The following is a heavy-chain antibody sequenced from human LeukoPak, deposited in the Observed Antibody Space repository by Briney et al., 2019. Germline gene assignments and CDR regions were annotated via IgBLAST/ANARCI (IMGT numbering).Heavy chain of an antibody. CDR3: ARDRRGFDY. CDR1: GGTFSSYA. J-gene: IGHJ4*02. CDR2: IIPIFGTA. V-gene: IGHV1-69*05. D-gene: IGHD3-10*01. Sequence: GASVKVSCKASGGTFSSYAISWVRQAPGQGLEWMGGIIPIFGTANYAQKFQGRVTMTMDMSTSTVYMELSSLRPEDTAVYYCARDRRGFDYWGQGTLVTVSS.